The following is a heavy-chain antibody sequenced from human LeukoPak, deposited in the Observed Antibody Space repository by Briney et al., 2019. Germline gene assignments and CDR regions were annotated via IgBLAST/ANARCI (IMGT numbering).Heavy chain of an antibody. J-gene: IGHJ4*02. Sequence: GGSLRLSCAASGFTFSSYAMSWVRQAPGKGLEWVSAISGSGGSTFYADSVKGRFTISRDNSKNTLYLQMNSLRAEDTAVYCCAKPILTAFGYFDYWGQGTLVTVSS. CDR2: ISGSGGST. CDR1: GFTFSSYA. D-gene: IGHD3-9*01. V-gene: IGHV3-23*01. CDR3: AKPILTAFGYFDY.